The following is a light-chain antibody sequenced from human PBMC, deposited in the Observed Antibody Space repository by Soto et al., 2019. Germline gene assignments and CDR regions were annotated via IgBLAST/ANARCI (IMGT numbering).Light chain of an antibody. J-gene: IGKJ1*01. CDR2: DAS. CDR3: QQHLGRHT. CDR1: QSVSGY. V-gene: IGKV3-11*01. Sequence: DIVLKQSPVTLSLYPGERATLSCRASQSVSGYLVWYQQKPVQAPRLLIYDASTRAAGIPARFIGSGSGTDFTLTISSLEPEDSAVYYCQQHLGRHTFGQGTKVDIK.